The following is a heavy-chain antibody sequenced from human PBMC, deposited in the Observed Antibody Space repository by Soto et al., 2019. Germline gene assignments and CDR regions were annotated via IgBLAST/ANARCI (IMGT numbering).Heavy chain of an antibody. CDR1: GFTFSSYE. V-gene: IGHV3-48*03. D-gene: IGHD3-22*01. Sequence: LRLSCAASGFTFSSYEMNWVRQAPGKGLEWISHMTGSGTTIYYADSVKGRFTISRDNAKNSLHLQMNSLRAEDTALYYCARSSGHYRPFDSWGQGTLVTVSS. CDR2: MTGSGTTI. CDR3: ARSSGHYRPFDS. J-gene: IGHJ4*02.